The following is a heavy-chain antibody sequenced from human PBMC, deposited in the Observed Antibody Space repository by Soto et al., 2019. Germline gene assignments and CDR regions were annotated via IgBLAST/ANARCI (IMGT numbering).Heavy chain of an antibody. J-gene: IGHJ3*02. CDR3: ARHYYDSSGLDAFDI. V-gene: IGHV1-69*06. CDR2: IIPIFGTA. D-gene: IGHD3-22*01. CDR1: GGTFSSYA. Sequence: SVKVSCKASGGTFSSYAISWVRQAPGQGLEWMGGIIPIFGTANYAQKFQGRVTITADKSTSTAYMELSSLRSEDTAVHYCARHYYDSSGLDAFDIWGQGTMVTVSS.